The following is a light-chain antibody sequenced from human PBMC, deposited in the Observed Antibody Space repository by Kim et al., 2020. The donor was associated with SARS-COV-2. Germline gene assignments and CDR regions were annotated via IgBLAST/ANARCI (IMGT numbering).Light chain of an antibody. V-gene: IGLV1-36*01. J-gene: IGLJ3*02. CDR2: YND. Sequence: RQRVAISCPGSSSNIGNNAVNWYQQLPGKAPKLLIFYNDLLPSGISDRFSGSKSGTSASLAISGLQSEDEADYYCSTWDDSLNGWVFGGGTKLTVL. CDR3: STWDDSLNGWV. CDR1: SSNIGNNA.